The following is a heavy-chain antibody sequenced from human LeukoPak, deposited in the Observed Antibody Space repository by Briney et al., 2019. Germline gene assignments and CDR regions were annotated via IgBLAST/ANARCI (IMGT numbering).Heavy chain of an antibody. CDR1: GFTFSTYW. CDR2: IKQDGSEK. CDR3: ARENSGSYYQFDC. J-gene: IGHJ4*02. D-gene: IGHD1-26*01. V-gene: IGHV3-7*01. Sequence: GGSLRLSCAASGFTFSTYWMTWVRQAPGKGLEWVANIKQDGSEKYYVDSVKGRFTISRDNAKNSLYLQMNSLRPEDTAVYYCARENSGSYYQFDCWGQGTLVTVSS.